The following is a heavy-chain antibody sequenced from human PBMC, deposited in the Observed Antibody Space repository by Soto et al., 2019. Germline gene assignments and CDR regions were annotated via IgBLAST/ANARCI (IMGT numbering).Heavy chain of an antibody. CDR3: SRGIKKAPDS. J-gene: IGHJ5*02. D-gene: IGHD2-21*01. V-gene: IGHV3-33*01. CDR2: IWYDGSNK. CDR1: GFTFSSYG. Sequence: PGVSLRLSCAVSGFTFSSYGMHWVRQAPGKGLEWVAVIWYDGSNKYYADSVKGRFTISRDNSKNTLYLQMNSLRAEDTAVYYCSRGIKKAPDSWGQAAVDTVSS.